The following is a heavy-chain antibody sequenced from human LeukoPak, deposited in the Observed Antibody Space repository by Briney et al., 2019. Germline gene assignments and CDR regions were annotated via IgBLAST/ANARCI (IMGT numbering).Heavy chain of an antibody. D-gene: IGHD4-11*01. CDR3: AREREYDYSNYEPDY. CDR1: GGSISSGSYY. Sequence: PSETLSLTCTVSGGSISSGSYYWSWIRQPAGKGLEWIGRIYTSGSTNYNPSLKSRVTISVDTSKNQFSLKLSSVTAADTAVYYCAREREYDYSNYEPDYWGQGTLVTVSS. V-gene: IGHV4-61*02. J-gene: IGHJ4*02. CDR2: IYTSGST.